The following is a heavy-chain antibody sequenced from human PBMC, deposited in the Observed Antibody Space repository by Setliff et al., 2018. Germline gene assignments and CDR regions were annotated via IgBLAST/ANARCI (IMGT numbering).Heavy chain of an antibody. Sequence: GGSLRLSCAASGFTVSSNYMSWVRQAPGKGLEWVSVIYSGGTTYYADSVQGRFTISRDNAKNSLYLQMNSLRAEDTAVYYCARAADSYGPPRSYMDVWGKGTTVTV. D-gene: IGHD5-18*01. J-gene: IGHJ6*03. V-gene: IGHV3-53*01. CDR1: GFTVSSNY. CDR3: ARAADSYGPPRSYMDV. CDR2: IYSGGTT.